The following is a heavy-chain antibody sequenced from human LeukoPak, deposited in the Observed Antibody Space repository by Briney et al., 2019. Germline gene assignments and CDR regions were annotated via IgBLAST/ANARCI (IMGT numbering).Heavy chain of an antibody. CDR1: GGSISSGSYY. CDR3: ARIGSGYCSSTSCLVFDP. Sequence: SETLSLTCTVSGGSISSGSYYWSWIRQPAGKGLEWIGRIYTSGSTNYNPSLKSRVTISIDTSKNQFSLKLSSVTAADTAVYYCARIGSGYCSSTSCLVFDPWGQGTLVTVSS. J-gene: IGHJ5*02. V-gene: IGHV4-61*02. CDR2: IYTSGST. D-gene: IGHD2-2*01.